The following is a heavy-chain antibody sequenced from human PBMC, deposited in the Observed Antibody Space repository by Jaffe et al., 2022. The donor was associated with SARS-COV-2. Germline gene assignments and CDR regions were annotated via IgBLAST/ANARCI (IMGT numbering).Heavy chain of an antibody. CDR2: ISSSSSYI. CDR3: ARPHYYDSSGHYPDNYYYFYMDV. D-gene: IGHD3-22*01. V-gene: IGHV3-21*01. J-gene: IGHJ6*03. Sequence: EVQLVESGGGLVKPGGSLRLSCAASEFTFRSYSMNWVRQAPGKGLEWVSSISSSSSYIYYADSVKGRFTISRDNAKNSLYLQMDSLRAEDTAVYYCARPHYYDSSGHYPDNYYYFYMDVWGKGTTVTVSS. CDR1: EFTFRSYS.